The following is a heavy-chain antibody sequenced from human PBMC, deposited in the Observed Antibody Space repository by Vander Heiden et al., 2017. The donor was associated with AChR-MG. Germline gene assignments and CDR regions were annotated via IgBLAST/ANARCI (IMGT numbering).Heavy chain of an antibody. CDR3: AKKADFDFWRGAFDI. Sequence: QVQLVESGGGVVQPGRSLRLSCVASGFPFSNFGMHWVRQAPGKGLEWVAIVSYDGGNKYYADSVKGRFTISRDNSKNTLYLQLNSLRHEDTAVYYCAKKADFDFWRGAFDIWGQGTMVTVSS. J-gene: IGHJ3*02. CDR1: GFPFSNFG. D-gene: IGHD3-3*01. V-gene: IGHV3-30*18. CDR2: VSYDGGNK.